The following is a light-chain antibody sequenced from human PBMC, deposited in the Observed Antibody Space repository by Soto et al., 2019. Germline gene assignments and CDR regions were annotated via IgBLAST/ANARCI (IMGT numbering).Light chain of an antibody. CDR3: QQYNNWPVA. CDR2: GAS. Sequence: EIVMTQSPATLSVSPGERATLSCRASQSVSSKLAWYQQKPGQAPRLLIYGASTRATGIPARFSGSGSGTEFTLTISSLQSEDFAVYYGQQYNNWPVAFGQGTKVEIK. CDR1: QSVSSK. J-gene: IGKJ1*01. V-gene: IGKV3-15*01.